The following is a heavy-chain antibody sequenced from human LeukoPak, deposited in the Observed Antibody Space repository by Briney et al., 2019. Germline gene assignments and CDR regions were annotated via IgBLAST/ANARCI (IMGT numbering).Heavy chain of an antibody. D-gene: IGHD5-18*01. CDR2: IRYDGSNK. CDR3: AKASAGGYSYGYGRLPDY. J-gene: IGHJ4*02. V-gene: IGHV3-30*02. CDR1: GFTFSSYG. Sequence: GGSLRLSCAASGFTFSSYGMHWVRQAPGKGLEWVAFIRYDGSNKYYADSVKGRFTISRDNSKNTLYLQMNSLRAEDTAVYYCAKASAGGYSYGYGRLPDYWGQGTLVTVSS.